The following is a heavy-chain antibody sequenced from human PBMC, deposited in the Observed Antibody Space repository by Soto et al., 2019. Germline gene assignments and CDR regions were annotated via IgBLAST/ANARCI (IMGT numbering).Heavy chain of an antibody. J-gene: IGHJ4*02. CDR1: GFTFSSYG. CDR3: ARVGAAGMFRDFTLDY. D-gene: IGHD6-13*01. V-gene: IGHV3-33*01. Sequence: PGGSLGLSCAASGFTFSSYGMHWVRQAPGKGLEWVAVIWYDGSNKYYADSVKGRFTISRDNSKNTLYLQMNSLRAEDTAVYYCARVGAAGMFRDFTLDYWGQGTLVTVSS. CDR2: IWYDGSNK.